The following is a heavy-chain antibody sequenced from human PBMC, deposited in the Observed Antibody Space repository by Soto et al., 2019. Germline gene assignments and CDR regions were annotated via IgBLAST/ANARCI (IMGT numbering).Heavy chain of an antibody. V-gene: IGHV1-2*02. J-gene: IGHJ5*02. CDR2: INPYSGGT. Sequence: ASVKVSCKASGYTFTDHYIHWLRQAPGQSLEWMGWINPYSGGTHFARKFQDRVTMARDTSVSTAYMELSSLRSEDTVVYYCSLRGVSGNWFDPWGQGTLVTVSS. CDR3: SLRGVSGNWFDP. CDR1: GYTFTDHY. D-gene: IGHD3-10*01.